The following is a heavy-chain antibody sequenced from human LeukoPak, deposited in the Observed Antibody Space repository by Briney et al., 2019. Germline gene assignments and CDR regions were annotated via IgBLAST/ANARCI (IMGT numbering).Heavy chain of an antibody. D-gene: IGHD1-26*01. Sequence: GGSLRLSCAASGFTFSSYGMHWVRQAPGKGLEWVAVIWYDGSNKYYADSVRGRFTISRDNSKNTLYLQMNSLRAEDTAVYYCAKDSGELPHYYFDYWGQGTLVTVSS. J-gene: IGHJ4*02. CDR2: IWYDGSNK. V-gene: IGHV3-33*06. CDR1: GFTFSSYG. CDR3: AKDSGELPHYYFDY.